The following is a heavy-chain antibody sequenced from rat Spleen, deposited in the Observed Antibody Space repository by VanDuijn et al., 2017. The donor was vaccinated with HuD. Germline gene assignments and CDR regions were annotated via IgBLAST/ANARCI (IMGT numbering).Heavy chain of an antibody. Sequence: QVQLQQSGAELAKPGSSVKISCKASGYTFTSYDISWIKQTTGQGLEYIGYINTGSRSTYYNEKFKGKATLTVDKSSSTAFMQLSSLTPEDTAVYYCARVYYYDGTYYYPYWGQGTLVTVSS. J-gene: IGHJ3*01. CDR1: GYTFTSYD. CDR2: INTGSRST. D-gene: IGHD1-12*02. CDR3: ARVYYYDGTYYYPY. V-gene: IGHV1-57*01.